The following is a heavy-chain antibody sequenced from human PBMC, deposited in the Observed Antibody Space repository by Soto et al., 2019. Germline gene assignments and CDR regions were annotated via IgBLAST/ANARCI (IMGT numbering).Heavy chain of an antibody. CDR2: IKSKTDGGTT. D-gene: IGHD3-16*02. V-gene: IGHV3-15*01. Sequence: EVQLVESGGGLVKPGGSLRVSCAGSGFTFSDSWMSWVRQAPGKGLEWVARIKSKTDGGTTDYAAPVTGRFTISRDDSRNTLSLQMNSLKTEDTAIYYFTTYDYIRGNYRVRWAYWGLGTMVTVSS. CDR1: GFTFSDSW. J-gene: IGHJ4*02. CDR3: TTYDYIRGNYRVRWAY.